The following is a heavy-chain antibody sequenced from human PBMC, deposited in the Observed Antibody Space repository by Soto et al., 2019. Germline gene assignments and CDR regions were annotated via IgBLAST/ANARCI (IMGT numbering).Heavy chain of an antibody. D-gene: IGHD4-4*01. Sequence: VASVKVSCKASGGAFSSYAMSWVRQAPGQGLEWMGGIIPIFGTANYAQKFQGRVTITADESTSTAYMELSSLRSEETAVYYCARDRVTTSLGWFDPWGKGTLVTVSS. V-gene: IGHV1-69*13. CDR3: ARDRVTTSLGWFDP. CDR2: IIPIFGTA. CDR1: GGAFSSYA. J-gene: IGHJ5*02.